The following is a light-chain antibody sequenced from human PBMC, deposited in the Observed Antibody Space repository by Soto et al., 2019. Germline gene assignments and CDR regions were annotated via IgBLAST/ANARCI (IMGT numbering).Light chain of an antibody. J-gene: IGLJ3*02. Sequence: QSVLTQPPSASGTPGQRVTISCSGSSSNIGSNTVNWYQQLPGTAPKLLIYSNNQRPSGVPDRFSGSKSGTSASLAISGLQSEAEADYYCAAWDDSLNGLFGGGTQLTVL. CDR2: SNN. CDR3: AAWDDSLNGL. V-gene: IGLV1-44*01. CDR1: SSNIGSNT.